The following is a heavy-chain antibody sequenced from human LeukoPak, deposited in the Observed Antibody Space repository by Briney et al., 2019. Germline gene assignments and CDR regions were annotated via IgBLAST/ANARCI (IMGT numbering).Heavy chain of an antibody. V-gene: IGHV4-4*07. CDR1: GGSISSYS. CDR2: INTSGST. J-gene: IGHJ4*02. CDR3: ARGAGYDFWSGPRD. Sequence: PSETLSLTCAVSGGSISSYSRSWIRQTAGKGLEWVGRINTSGSTNYNPSLKSRVTMSVDTSKNQFSLKLSSVTAADTAVYYCARGAGYDFWSGPRDWGQGTLITVSS. D-gene: IGHD3-3*01.